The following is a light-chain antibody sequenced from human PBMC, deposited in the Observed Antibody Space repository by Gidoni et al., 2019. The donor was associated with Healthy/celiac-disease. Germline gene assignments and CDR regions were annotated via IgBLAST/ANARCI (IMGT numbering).Light chain of an antibody. Sequence: EIVMTQSPATLSVSPGERATLSCRASQSVSSNLAWYQQKPGQAPTLLIHGASPRATCIPARFSGGGSGTEFTLTISSLQSEDFAVYYCQQYNNWPPYTFGQGTKLEIK. CDR3: QQYNNWPPYT. CDR1: QSVSSN. CDR2: GAS. V-gene: IGKV3-15*01. J-gene: IGKJ2*01.